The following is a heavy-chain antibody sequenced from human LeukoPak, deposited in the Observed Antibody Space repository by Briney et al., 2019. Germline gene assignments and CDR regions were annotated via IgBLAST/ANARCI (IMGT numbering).Heavy chain of an antibody. CDR3: AKDRIIYGSGSYTSYDY. Sequence: GGSLRLSCAASGFTFSSYGMHWVRQAPGKGLEWVAFIRHDGSNKYYADSVKGRFTISRDNSKNTLYLQMNSLRAEDTAVYYCAKDRIIYGSGSYTSYDYWGQGTLVTVSS. CDR2: IRHDGSNK. D-gene: IGHD3-10*01. J-gene: IGHJ4*02. CDR1: GFTFSSYG. V-gene: IGHV3-30*02.